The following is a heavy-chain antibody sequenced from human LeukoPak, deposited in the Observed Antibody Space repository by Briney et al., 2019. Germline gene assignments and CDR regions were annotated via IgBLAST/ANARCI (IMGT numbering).Heavy chain of an antibody. V-gene: IGHV3-48*01. CDR3: ARTYDSSGPDDAFDI. CDR2: ISSSSSTI. CDR1: GFTFSSYS. J-gene: IGHJ3*02. D-gene: IGHD3-22*01. Sequence: PGGSLRLSCAASGFTFSSYSMNWARQAPGKGLEWVSYISSSSSTIYYADSVKGRFTISRDNAKNSLYLQMNSLRAEDTAVYYCARTYDSSGPDDAFDIWGQGTMVTVSS.